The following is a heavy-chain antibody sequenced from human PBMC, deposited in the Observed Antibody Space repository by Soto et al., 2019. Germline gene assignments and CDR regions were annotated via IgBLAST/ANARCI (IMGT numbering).Heavy chain of an antibody. V-gene: IGHV1-2*02. CDR1: GYTFAGYY. Sequence: ASLKVSCKASGYTFAGYYMHWVRQAPGHGLEWMGWINPNTGGTNYAQKFQGRVTMTRDTSTSKADMELGSLRSDDKAVDYCARGCTTTSPNIILTRMDVRGQGTTVTVSS. CDR3: ARGCTTTSPNIILTRMDV. CDR2: INPNTGGT. J-gene: IGHJ6*02. D-gene: IGHD2-2*01.